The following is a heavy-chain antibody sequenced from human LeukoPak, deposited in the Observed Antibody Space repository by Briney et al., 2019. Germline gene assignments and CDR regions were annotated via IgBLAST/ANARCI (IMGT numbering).Heavy chain of an antibody. Sequence: ASVKVSCKAAGYTFTSYGISWVRQAPGQGLEGMGGISTYNGNTNYAQKHQGRVTMTTDTSTSTAYMELRSLRSDGTAVYYCAFQRGGSTTPFDYWGQGTLVTVSS. CDR1: GYTFTSYG. CDR3: AFQRGGSTTPFDY. J-gene: IGHJ4*02. V-gene: IGHV1-18*01. D-gene: IGHD3-16*01. CDR2: ISTYNGNT.